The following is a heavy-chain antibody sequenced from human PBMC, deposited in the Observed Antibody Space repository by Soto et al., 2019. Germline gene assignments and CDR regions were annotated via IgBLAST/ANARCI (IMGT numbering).Heavy chain of an antibody. J-gene: IGHJ4*02. V-gene: IGHV1-18*01. CDR1: GYSFNYYG. Sequence: QVELVQSGAELRKPGASVKVSCKSFGYSFNYYGINWVRQVPGQGLEWMGWINTYNGHSNYAQKFEDRVTMTTATSTSTVTLELSSLKSDDTATYYCARDRLRGYDSSGFYSWGQGTLVIGSS. D-gene: IGHD3-22*01. CDR2: INTYNGHS. CDR3: ARDRLRGYDSSGFYS.